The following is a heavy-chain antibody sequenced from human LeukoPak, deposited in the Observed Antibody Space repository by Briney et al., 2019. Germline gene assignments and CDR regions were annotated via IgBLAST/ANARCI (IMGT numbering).Heavy chain of an antibody. J-gene: IGHJ4*02. CDR2: IYSGGST. D-gene: IGHD3-3*01. CDR3: ARVTYYDFWSGYPDY. Sequence: GGSLRLSCAASGFTVSSNYMSWVRQAPGKGLEWVLVIYSGGSTYYADSVKGRFTISRDNSKNTLYLQMNSLRAEDTAVYYCARVTYYDFWSGYPDYWGQGTLVTVSS. CDR1: GFTVSSNY. V-gene: IGHV3-53*01.